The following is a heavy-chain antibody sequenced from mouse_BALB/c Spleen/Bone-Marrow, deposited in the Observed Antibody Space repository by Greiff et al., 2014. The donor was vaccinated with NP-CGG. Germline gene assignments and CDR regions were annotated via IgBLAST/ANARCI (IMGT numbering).Heavy chain of an antibody. CDR3: VRYYGSSYYYAMDY. D-gene: IGHD1-1*01. CDR1: GFTFNTYA. CDR2: IRSKSNNYAT. Sequence: DVMLVESGGGLVQPKGSLKLPCAASGFTFNTYAMNWVRQAPGKGLEWVARIRSKSNNYATYYADSVKDRFTISRDDSQSMLYLQMNNLKTEDTAMYYCVRYYGSSYYYAMDYWGQGTSVTVSS. J-gene: IGHJ4*01. V-gene: IGHV10-1*02.